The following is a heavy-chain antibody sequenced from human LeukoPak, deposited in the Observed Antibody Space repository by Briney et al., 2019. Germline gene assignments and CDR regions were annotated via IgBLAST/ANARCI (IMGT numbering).Heavy chain of an antibody. CDR2: IDQSGGRN. J-gene: IGHJ3*02. V-gene: IGHV3-7*05. D-gene: IGHD3-16*01. CDR3: ARDVEGGTFDI. CDR1: GFTFSSDW. Sequence: GGSLRLSCVASGFTFSSDWMNWVRQAPGRGLEWVANIDQSGGRNNYVDSVKGRFTISRDNAKNSLFLEMSSLRADDTAVYFCARDVEGGTFDIWGQGITVTVSS.